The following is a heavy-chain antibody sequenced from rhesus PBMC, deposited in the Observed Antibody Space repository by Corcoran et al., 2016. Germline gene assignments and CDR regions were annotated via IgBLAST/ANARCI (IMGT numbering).Heavy chain of an antibody. CDR2: IYGGSGST. J-gene: IGHJ4*01. D-gene: IGHD2-15*01. CDR1: GYSISSGYG. CDR3: ARTALRSCFDY. V-gene: IGHV4-127*01. Sequence: QVQLQESGPGLVKPSETLSLTCAVSGYSISSGYGWGWTRPPPGKGLEWIGQIYGGSGSTYYNPSLKSRVTVSKDTSKNQFSLKLSSVTAADTAVYYCARTALRSCFDYWGQGVLVTVSS.